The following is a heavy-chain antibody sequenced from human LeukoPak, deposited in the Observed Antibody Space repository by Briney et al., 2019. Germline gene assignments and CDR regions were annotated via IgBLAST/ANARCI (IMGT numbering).Heavy chain of an antibody. CDR3: AKGSGSSSWFAFDS. V-gene: IGHV3-9*01. CDR2: ISWNSGIL. CDR1: GFNFDNYA. Sequence: GRSLRLSCAASGFNFDNYAMHWVRQAPGKGLEWVSGISWNSGILGYTESVKGRFTVSRDNAKNSLYLQMNSLRPEDTAVYYCAKGSGSSSWFAFDSWGQGTLVIVSS. J-gene: IGHJ4*02. D-gene: IGHD6-13*01.